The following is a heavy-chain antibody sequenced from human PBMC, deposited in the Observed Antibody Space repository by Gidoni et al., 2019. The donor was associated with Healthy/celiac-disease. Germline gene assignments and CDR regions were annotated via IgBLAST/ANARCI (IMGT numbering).Heavy chain of an antibody. CDR1: GFTFSSYA. CDR3: ARSYYYDSSGYYGY. CDR2: ISYDGSNK. V-gene: IGHV3-30*01. J-gene: IGHJ4*02. D-gene: IGHD3-22*01. Sequence: QVQLVESGGGVVQPGRSLRLSCAASGFTFSSYAMPWVRQAPGKGLEWVAVISYDGSNKYYADSVKGRFTISRDNSKNTLYLQMNSLRAEDTAVYYCARSYYYDSSGYYGYWGQGTLVTVSS.